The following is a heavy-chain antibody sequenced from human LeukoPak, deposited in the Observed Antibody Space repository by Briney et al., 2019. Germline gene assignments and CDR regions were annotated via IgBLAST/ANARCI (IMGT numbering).Heavy chain of an antibody. Sequence: GGSLRLSCAASGFTFNNYIMNWVRQAPGKGLEWVSSISSSSDYIYYADSVKGRFTISRDNAKNSLYLQMNSLRAEDMALYYCAKDLKAARLGAFDIWGQGTMVTVSS. J-gene: IGHJ3*02. V-gene: IGHV3-21*04. CDR1: GFTFNNYI. D-gene: IGHD6-6*01. CDR2: ISSSSDYI. CDR3: AKDLKAARLGAFDI.